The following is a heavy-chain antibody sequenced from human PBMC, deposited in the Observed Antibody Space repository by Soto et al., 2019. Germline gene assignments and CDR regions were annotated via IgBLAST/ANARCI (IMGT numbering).Heavy chain of an antibody. CDR3: ARARGGSSSYYFDY. CDR1: GGSFSGYY. J-gene: IGHJ4*02. V-gene: IGHV4-34*01. Sequence: PSETLSLTCAVYGGSFSGYYWSWIRQPPGKGLEWIGEINHNERTNSNPSLKSRVTISVDTSKNQFSLKLSSVTAADTALYYCARARGGSSSYYFDYWGQGTLVTSPQ. D-gene: IGHD6-6*01. CDR2: INHNERT.